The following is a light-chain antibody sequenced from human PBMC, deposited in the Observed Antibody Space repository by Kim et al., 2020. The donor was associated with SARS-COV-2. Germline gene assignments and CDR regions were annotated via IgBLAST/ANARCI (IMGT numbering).Light chain of an antibody. Sequence: SYELTQPPSVSVSPGQTASITCSGDKLGDKYACWYQQKPGQSPVLVIYQDSKRPSGIPERFSGSNSGNTATLTISRTQAMDEADYYCQAWDSSTGVFCGGTKLTVL. CDR1: KLGDKY. V-gene: IGLV3-1*01. CDR2: QDS. CDR3: QAWDSSTGV. J-gene: IGLJ3*02.